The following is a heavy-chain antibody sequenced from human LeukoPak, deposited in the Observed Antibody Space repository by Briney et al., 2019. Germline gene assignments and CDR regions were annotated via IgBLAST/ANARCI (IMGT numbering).Heavy chain of an antibody. CDR2: ISAYNGNT. CDR3: ARGGVVPATVSNWFAP. D-gene: IGHD2-2*01. V-gene: IGHV1-18*01. J-gene: IGHJ5*02. CDR1: GYTFTNFG. Sequence: ASVKVSCKASGYTFTNFGITWVRQAPGQGLEWMGWISAYNGNTKYAQNLQGRVTMTTDTSTSTAYMELRSLISDDTAIYYCARGGVVPATVSNWFAPGGQGTLVTVSS.